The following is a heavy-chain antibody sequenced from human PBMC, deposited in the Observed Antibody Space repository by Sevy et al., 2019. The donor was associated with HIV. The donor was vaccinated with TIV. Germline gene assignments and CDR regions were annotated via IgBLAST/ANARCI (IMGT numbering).Heavy chain of an antibody. CDR2: LKXXXXGGTL. Sequence: GGSLRLSCTASGFXFGDYAMXWVRXAXGXXLEXVXXLKXXXXGGTLDYAASVKGRFIISRDDSKSIAHLQMNDLKTEDTAIYYCTRWXGXQSXXXXWGQGALVTVSS. V-gene: IGHV3-49*04. CDR3: TRWXGXQSXXXX. J-gene: IGHJ4*02. D-gene: IGHD2-15*01. CDR1: GFXFGDYA.